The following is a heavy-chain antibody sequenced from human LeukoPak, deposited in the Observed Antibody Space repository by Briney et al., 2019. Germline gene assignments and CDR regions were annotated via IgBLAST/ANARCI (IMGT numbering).Heavy chain of an antibody. CDR2: IYHSGST. Sequence: SETLSLTCAVSGGSISSGGYSWRWIRQPPGKGLEWIGYIYHSGSTYYNPSLKSRVTISVDRSKNQFSLKLSSVTAADMAVYYWAREDSGYFFDPWGQGTLVTVSS. CDR3: AREDSGYFFDP. D-gene: IGHD3-22*01. J-gene: IGHJ5*02. V-gene: IGHV4-30-2*01. CDR1: GGSISSGGYS.